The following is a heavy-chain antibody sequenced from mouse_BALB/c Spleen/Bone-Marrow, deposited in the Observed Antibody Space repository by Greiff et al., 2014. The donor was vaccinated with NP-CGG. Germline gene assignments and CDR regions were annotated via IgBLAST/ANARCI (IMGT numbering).Heavy chain of an antibody. J-gene: IGHJ4*01. D-gene: IGHD1-1*01. CDR3: ARQITTVDYAMDY. Sequence: ESGAELAKPGASVKMSCKASGYTFTSYWMHWVKQRPGQGLEWIGYINPSTGYTEYNQKFKDKATLTADKSSGTAYMQLSSLTSEDSAVYYCARQITTVDYAMDYWGQGTSATVSS. CDR1: GYTFTSYW. CDR2: INPSTGYT. V-gene: IGHV1-7*01.